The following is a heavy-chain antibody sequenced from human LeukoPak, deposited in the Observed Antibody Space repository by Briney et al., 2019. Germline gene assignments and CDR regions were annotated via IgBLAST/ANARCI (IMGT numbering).Heavy chain of an antibody. V-gene: IGHV4-4*07. CDR1: GGSISSYY. Sequence: KSSETLSLTCSVSGGSISSYYWSWIRQPAGKGLEWIGRIYTSGSTNYNPSLKSRVTMSVDTSKNQFSLKLSSVTAADTAVYYCARDAAVAGTIINWFDPWGQGTLVTVSS. D-gene: IGHD6-19*01. CDR2: IYTSGST. J-gene: IGHJ5*02. CDR3: ARDAAVAGTIINWFDP.